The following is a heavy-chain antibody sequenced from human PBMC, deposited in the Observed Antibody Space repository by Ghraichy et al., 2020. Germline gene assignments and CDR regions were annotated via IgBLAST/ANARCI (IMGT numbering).Heavy chain of an antibody. CDR1: GYSISSCN. D-gene: IGHD3-22*01. V-gene: IGHV3-30*03. CDR3: APLGGSGCYQHFDY. Sequence: GGSLRLSCTASGYSISSCNFHGLLRPPAKERVGFAVIFDDAISNYYTASVKGRFTISGDNSKNTLYLKMNSLTAEDTAVYYCAPLGGSGCYQHFDYWGQGSLVTVSS. J-gene: IGHJ4*02. CDR2: IFDDAISN.